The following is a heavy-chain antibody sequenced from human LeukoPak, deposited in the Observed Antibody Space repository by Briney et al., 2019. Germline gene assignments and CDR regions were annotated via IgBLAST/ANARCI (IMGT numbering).Heavy chain of an antibody. D-gene: IGHD2-8*02. CDR2: INHSGST. CDR3: ARGLWWCSTRRGCWFDP. J-gene: IGHJ5*02. V-gene: IGHV4-39*07. Sequence: PSETLSLTCTVSGGSISSSSYYWGWIRQPPGKGLEWIGEINHSGSTNYNPSLKSRVTISVDTSKNQFSLKLSSVTAADTAVYYCARGLWWCSTRRGCWFDPWGQGTLVTVSS. CDR1: GGSISSSSYY.